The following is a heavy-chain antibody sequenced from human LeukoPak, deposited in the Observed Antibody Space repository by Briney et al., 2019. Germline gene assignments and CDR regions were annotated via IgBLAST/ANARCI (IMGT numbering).Heavy chain of an antibody. J-gene: IGHJ4*02. V-gene: IGHV3-23*01. Sequence: GGSLRLSCAASGFTIMNSAMNWVRQAPGKGLEWVSAINGTAINTDYTDSVKGRFTISKDTSKNTLSLQMNSLGVGDTGLYYCARAFASGIRRALWFGDLLRAQGTLVTVSS. CDR1: GFTIMNSA. D-gene: IGHD3-10*01. CDR3: ARAFASGIRRALWFGDLL. CDR2: INGTAINT.